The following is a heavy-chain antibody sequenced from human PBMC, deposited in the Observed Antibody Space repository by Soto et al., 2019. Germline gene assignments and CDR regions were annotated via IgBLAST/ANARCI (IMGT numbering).Heavy chain of an antibody. J-gene: IGHJ6*02. D-gene: IGHD3-3*01. CDR3: AKGPTIFGVVITYSYYYGLDV. CDR1: GFTFGSSA. V-gene: IGHV3-23*01. Sequence: VQLLESGGGLVQPGGSLRLSCAASGFTFGSSAMSWVRLAPGKGLEWVSALSGSGGRTYYADSVKGRFTISRDNSKNTLYLHMNSLRAEDTAIYHCAKGPTIFGVVITYSYYYGLDVWGQGTTVTVSS. CDR2: LSGSGGRT.